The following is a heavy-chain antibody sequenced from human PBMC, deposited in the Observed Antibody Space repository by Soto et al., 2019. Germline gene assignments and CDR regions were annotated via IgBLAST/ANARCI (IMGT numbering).Heavy chain of an antibody. CDR2: IYSSGST. CDR3: ARGHRFSDWFDP. Sequence: QVQLQESGPGLVKPSETLSLTCTVSGGDITTYYWTWIRQPAGKGLEWIGRIYSSGSTKYNPSLKSRVTMSLYTSKNPFSLRLSSVTAADTAVYYCARGHRFSDWFDPWGQGTLVTVSS. J-gene: IGHJ5*02. D-gene: IGHD3-3*01. V-gene: IGHV4-4*07. CDR1: GGDITTYY.